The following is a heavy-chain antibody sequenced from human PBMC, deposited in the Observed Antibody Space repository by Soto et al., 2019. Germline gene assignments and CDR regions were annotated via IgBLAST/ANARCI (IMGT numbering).Heavy chain of an antibody. J-gene: IGHJ4*02. CDR3: AKELIPATAPHFDK. Sequence: PGGSLRLSCSASGLTFRTNYMSWVRQAPGEGLGLLTNDYKSVGKGQGVYVDGRLIITRDDSKNTLYLKMTSPRAEDTAVYYCAKELIPATAPHFDKWRQGTLVPVSS. V-gene: IGHV3-66*01. CDR2: DYKSVGK. CDR1: GLTFRTNY. D-gene: IGHD3-16*01.